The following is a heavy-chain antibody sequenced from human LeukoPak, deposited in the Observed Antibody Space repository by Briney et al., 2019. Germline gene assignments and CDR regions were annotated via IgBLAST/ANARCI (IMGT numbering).Heavy chain of an antibody. V-gene: IGHV3-53*01. CDR1: GFTVSSNY. D-gene: IGHD6-13*01. CDR3: ARELTSWVSSSAGIYYCMDV. J-gene: IGHJ6*03. Sequence: PGGSLRLSCAASGFTVSSNYMSWVRQAPGKGLEWVSVIYSGGSTYYADSVKGRFTISRDNSKNTLYLQMNSLRAEDTAVYYCARELTSWVSSSAGIYYCMDVWGKGTTVTVSS. CDR2: IYSGGST.